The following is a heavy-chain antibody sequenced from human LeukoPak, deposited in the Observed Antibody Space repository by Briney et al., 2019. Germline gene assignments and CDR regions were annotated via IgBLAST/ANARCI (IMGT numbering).Heavy chain of an antibody. CDR2: TSYDGGNK. CDR1: GLTFSSYG. V-gene: IGHV3-30*03. CDR3: ARDPTPITMVRGGFMDV. Sequence: GGSLRLSCAASGLTFSSYGMHWVRQAPGKGLEWVAVTSYDGGNKNYADSAKGRFTISRDNSKNTLYLQMNSLRAEDTAVYYCARDPTPITMVRGGFMDVWGQGTTVTVSS. D-gene: IGHD3-10*01. J-gene: IGHJ6*02.